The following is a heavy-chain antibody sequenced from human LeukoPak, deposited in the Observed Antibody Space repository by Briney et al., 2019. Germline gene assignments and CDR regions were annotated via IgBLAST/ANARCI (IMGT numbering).Heavy chain of an antibody. CDR1: GGSISSYY. V-gene: IGHV4-59*01. D-gene: IGHD2-15*01. Sequence: SETLSLTCTVSGGSISSYYWSWIRQPPGKGLEWIGYIYYSGSTNYNPSLKSRVTISVDTSKNQFSLRVTSVTAADTAVYYCARGHDGVVGWFAPWGRGTLVTVSS. CDR3: ARGHDGVVGWFAP. CDR2: IYYSGST. J-gene: IGHJ5*02.